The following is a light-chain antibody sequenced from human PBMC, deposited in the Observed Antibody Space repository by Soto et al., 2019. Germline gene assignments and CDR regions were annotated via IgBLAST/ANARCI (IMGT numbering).Light chain of an antibody. CDR3: QQYNNWLWT. CDR1: HSLTGN. J-gene: IGKJ1*01. V-gene: IGKV3-15*01. CDR2: GAS. Sequence: EKVMTQSPATLSVSPGERVTLSCRASHSLTGNLAWYQQQPGQPPRLLIYGASTRATGVPARFSGSGSGTEFTLTISSLQSEDFAVYYCQQYNNWLWTFGQGTKVEIK.